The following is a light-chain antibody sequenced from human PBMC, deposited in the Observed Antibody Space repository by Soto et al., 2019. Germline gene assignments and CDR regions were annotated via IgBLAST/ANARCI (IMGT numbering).Light chain of an antibody. CDR2: DTS. V-gene: IGKV3-11*01. CDR1: QSVSTY. CDR3: HQRNT. J-gene: IGKJ5*01. Sequence: LVLRQSPVTLSLSPGDRATLSCRASQSVSTYLAWYRQTPGQAPRLLIYDTSNRATGVPPRFSGSRSGTDFTLTISSVEHEDFAVFYCHQRNTFGQGTRL.